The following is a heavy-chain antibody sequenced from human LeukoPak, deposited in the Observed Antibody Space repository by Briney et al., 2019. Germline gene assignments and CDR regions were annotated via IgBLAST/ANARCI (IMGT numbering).Heavy chain of an antibody. J-gene: IGHJ4*02. Sequence: GGSLRLSCGASGFTCSNAYMNWVRQAPGKGLVSLGSIKPDTDGETKAYAPPLTGRFSIPRADSKTILYLQTPSRKTEDKAVYYCITPLPPSAQGGQGTLVTVS. CDR2: IKPDTDGETK. D-gene: IGHD3-10*01. CDR3: ITPLPPSAQ. CDR1: GFTCSNAY. V-gene: IGHV3-15*07.